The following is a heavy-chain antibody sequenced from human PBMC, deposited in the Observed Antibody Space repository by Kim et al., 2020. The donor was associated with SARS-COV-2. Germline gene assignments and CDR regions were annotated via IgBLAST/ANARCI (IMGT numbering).Heavy chain of an antibody. J-gene: IGHJ4*02. CDR3: ASGPDWNYGGY. V-gene: IGHV1-69*02. D-gene: IGHD1-7*01. Sequence: ANYAQKVQGRVTITADKSTSTAYMELSSLRSEDTAVYYCASGPDWNYGGYWGQGTLVTVSS. CDR2: A.